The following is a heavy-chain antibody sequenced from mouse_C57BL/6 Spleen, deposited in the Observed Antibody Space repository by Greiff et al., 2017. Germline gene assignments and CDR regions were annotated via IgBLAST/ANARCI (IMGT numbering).Heavy chain of an antibody. J-gene: IGHJ4*01. D-gene: IGHD1-1*01. V-gene: IGHV1-61*01. Sequence: QVQLQQPGAELVRPGSSVKLSCKASGYTFTSYWMDWVKQRPGQGLEWIGNIYPSDSETHYNQKFKDKATLTVDKSSSTAYMQLSSLTSEDSAVYYCARSPNYGYYYAMDYWGQGTSVTVSS. CDR1: GYTFTSYW. CDR3: ARSPNYGYYYAMDY. CDR2: IYPSDSET.